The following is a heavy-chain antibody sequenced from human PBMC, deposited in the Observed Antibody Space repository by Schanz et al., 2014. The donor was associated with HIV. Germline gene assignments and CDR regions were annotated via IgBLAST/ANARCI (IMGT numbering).Heavy chain of an antibody. J-gene: IGHJ4*02. CDR2: INTYNGNT. Sequence: QVQLVQSGAEVKKPGASVKVSCKASGYTFNSYGIVWVRQAPGQGLEWMGWINTYNGNTNYAQKFQGRVTMTTDTSTTTAYMNLRSLRSDDTAVYYCARDFSGWTEFDYWGQGTLVTVFS. V-gene: IGHV1-18*01. CDR3: ARDFSGWTEFDY. D-gene: IGHD6-19*01. CDR1: GYTFNSYG.